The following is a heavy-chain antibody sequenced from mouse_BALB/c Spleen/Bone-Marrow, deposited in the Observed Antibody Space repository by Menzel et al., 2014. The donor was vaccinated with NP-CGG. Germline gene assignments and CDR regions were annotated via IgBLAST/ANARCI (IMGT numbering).Heavy chain of an antibody. V-gene: IGHV1S56*01. CDR2: IYPGDFNT. CDR1: GYTFTGYY. Sequence: QVQLQQSGPELVKPGASVRISCKASGYTFTGYYIHWVKQRPGQGLEWIGWIYPGDFNTKYNEKFKGKATLTADKSSSTAYMQLSSLTSEDSAVYFCARDDYAYWGQGTLVTVSA. D-gene: IGHD2-4*01. CDR3: ARDDYAY. J-gene: IGHJ3*01.